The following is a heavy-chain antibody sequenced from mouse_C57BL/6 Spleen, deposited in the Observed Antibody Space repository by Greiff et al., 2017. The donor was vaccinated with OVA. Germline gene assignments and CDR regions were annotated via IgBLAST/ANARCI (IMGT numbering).Heavy chain of an antibody. Sequence: VQLPQSGAELARPGASVKLSCKASGYTFTSYGISWVKQRTGQGLEWIGEIYPRSGNTYYNEKFKGKATLSADKSSSTAYMELRSLTSGNSADYFCAPWGYDHTVPYYMDYWGQGTSLTVSS. CDR2: IYPRSGNT. CDR3: APWGYDHTVPYYMDY. V-gene: IGHV1-81*01. CDR1: GYTFTSYG. D-gene: IGHD2-2*01. J-gene: IGHJ4*01.